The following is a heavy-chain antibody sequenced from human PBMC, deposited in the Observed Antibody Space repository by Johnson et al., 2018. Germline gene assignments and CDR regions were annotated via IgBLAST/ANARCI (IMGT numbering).Heavy chain of an antibody. J-gene: IGHJ4*02. CDR2: IYPGDSDP. CDR3: ARSNSGSYYSQYYFDY. Sequence: VQLVESGAEVKKPGESLKISCKGSGYTFTSYWIGWVRQMPGKGLEWMGIIYPGDSDPRYSPSFQGQVTISADNAKHTLYLQMNRLRAEDTAVYYCARSNSGSYYSQYYFDYWGQGTLVTVSS. CDR1: GYTFTSYW. D-gene: IGHD1-26*01. V-gene: IGHV5-51*03.